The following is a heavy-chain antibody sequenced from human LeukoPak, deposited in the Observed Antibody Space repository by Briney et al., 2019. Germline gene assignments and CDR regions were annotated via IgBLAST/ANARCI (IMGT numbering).Heavy chain of an antibody. D-gene: IGHD3-10*01. CDR1: GGSITSSGYH. CDR3: ARISGDYYYGMDI. V-gene: IGHV4-39*07. J-gene: IGHJ6*02. Sequence: PSETLSLTCSVSGGSITSSGYHWGWIRQPPGKGLEWIVSFLYSGNTYYNTSLKSRVTLSVDASKNQFSLRLSSVTAADTAVYYCARISGDYYYGMDIWGQGTTVTVSS. CDR2: FLYSGNT.